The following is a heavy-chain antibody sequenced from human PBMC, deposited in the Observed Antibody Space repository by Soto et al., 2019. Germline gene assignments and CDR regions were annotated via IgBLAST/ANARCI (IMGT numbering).Heavy chain of an antibody. J-gene: IGHJ6*02. V-gene: IGHV3-74*01. D-gene: IGHD3-10*01. CDR3: ARGSEAYYYYYGRDV. CDR1: GSHFSGFW. CDR2: IKSDGIQT. Sequence: RGSLRLSCAASGSHFSGFWMHSVRHAPGKGLMWVEHIKSDGIQTTYADSVKGRFTISRDNPENTLYLPMDSVRIEETGVYYCARGSEAYYYYYGRDVWGHGKTVTVSS.